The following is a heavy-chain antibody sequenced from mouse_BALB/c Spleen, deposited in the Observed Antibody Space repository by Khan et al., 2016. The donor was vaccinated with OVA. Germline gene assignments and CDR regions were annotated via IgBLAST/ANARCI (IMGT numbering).Heavy chain of an antibody. CDR3: ARSTYRYAFAY. V-gene: IGHV3-8*02. CDR1: GDSITSGY. D-gene: IGHD2-14*01. Sequence: EAQLQESGPSLVQPSQTLSLTCSVTGDSITSGYWSWIRKFPGNKLEYMGYMIYSGYTYYNPSLKSRISITRHTSKNQCYVQLNSVTTEDTATYYCARSTYRYAFAYWGQGTLVTVSA. J-gene: IGHJ3*01. CDR2: MIYSGYT.